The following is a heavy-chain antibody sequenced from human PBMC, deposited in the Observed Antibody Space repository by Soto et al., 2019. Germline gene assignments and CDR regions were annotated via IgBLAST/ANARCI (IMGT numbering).Heavy chain of an antibody. V-gene: IGHV1-69*06. CDR2: IIPIFGTA. CDR1: VGTFSSYA. Sequence: SVTVSCKSSVGTFSSYAISWVRQAPGQGLEWMGGIIPIFGTANYAQKFQGRVTITADKSTSTAYMELSSLRSEDTAVYYCEGDSPDYYGMDVWGQGTTVTVSS. D-gene: IGHD2-15*01. J-gene: IGHJ6*02. CDR3: EGDSPDYYGMDV.